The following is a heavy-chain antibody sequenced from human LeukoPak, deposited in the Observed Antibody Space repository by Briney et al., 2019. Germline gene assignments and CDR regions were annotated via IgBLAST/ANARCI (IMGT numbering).Heavy chain of an antibody. CDR3: ARGILGFAENWFDP. CDR1: GGSISSSSYY. Sequence: SETLSLTCTVSGGSISSSSYYWGWIRQPPGKGLEWIGSIYYSGSTYYNPSLKSRVTISVDTSKNQFSLKLSSVTAADTAVYYCARGILGFAENWFDPWGQGTLVTVSS. V-gene: IGHV4-39*01. D-gene: IGHD1-26*01. CDR2: IYYSGST. J-gene: IGHJ5*02.